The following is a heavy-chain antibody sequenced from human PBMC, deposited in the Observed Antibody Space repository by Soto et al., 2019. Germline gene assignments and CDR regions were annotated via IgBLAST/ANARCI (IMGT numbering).Heavy chain of an antibody. CDR1: GYTFTSYA. V-gene: IGHV1-3*01. Sequence: ASVKVSCKASGYTFTSYAMHWVRQAPGQRLEWMGWINAGNGNTKYSQKFQGRVTITRDTSASTAYMELSSLRSEDTAVYYCARDHSVGYSGYDLRVCPGYWGQGTLVTV. J-gene: IGHJ4*02. CDR3: ARDHSVGYSGYDLRVCPGY. D-gene: IGHD5-12*01. CDR2: INAGNGNT.